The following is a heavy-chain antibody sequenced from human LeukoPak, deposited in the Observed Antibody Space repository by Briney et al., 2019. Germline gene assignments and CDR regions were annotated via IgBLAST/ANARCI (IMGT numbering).Heavy chain of an antibody. D-gene: IGHD4-17*01. CDR3: ARDMRGDYGDYSSSDYYYGMDV. CDR2: TAYDGSNE. J-gene: IGHJ6*02. CDR1: GFIFSNYA. V-gene: IGHV3-30*04. Sequence: GGSLRLSCAVSGFIFSNYAMHWVRQAPGKGLEWVAVTAYDGSNEYYADSVKGRFTISRDNSKNTLNLQMNSLRAEDTAVYYCARDMRGDYGDYSSSDYYYGMDVWGQGTTVIVSS.